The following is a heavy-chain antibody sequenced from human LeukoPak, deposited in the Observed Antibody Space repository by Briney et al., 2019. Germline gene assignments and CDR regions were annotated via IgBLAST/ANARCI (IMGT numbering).Heavy chain of an antibody. CDR2: LYSGGAT. CDR1: GFNVSSSY. J-gene: IGHJ4*02. CDR3: ARVYYDGSGYYYFLEFFFDY. Sequence: PGGSLRLSCAASGFNVSSSYVSWVRQAPGKGLEWVSVLYSGGATHYADSVKGRFTISRDNSKNAVYLQMNSLRAEDTASYYCARVYYDGSGYYYFLEFFFDYWGQGTLVTVSS. D-gene: IGHD3-22*01. V-gene: IGHV3-66*01.